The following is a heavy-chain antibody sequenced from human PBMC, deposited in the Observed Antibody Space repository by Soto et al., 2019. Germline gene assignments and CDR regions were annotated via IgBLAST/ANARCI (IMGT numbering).Heavy chain of an antibody. CDR2: IYGGLTT. Sequence: EVQLVESGGGLIQPGGSLRLSCAASGFTVSSTYMTWVRQAPGKGLEWVSVIYGGLTTSYADSVKGRFTISRDNSKNTLFLQINSLRAEDTAVYYCARDRIEAAGTPRFNYYYGMDVWGQGTTVTVSS. J-gene: IGHJ6*02. D-gene: IGHD6-13*01. CDR3: ARDRIEAAGTPRFNYYYGMDV. V-gene: IGHV3-53*01. CDR1: GFTVSSTY.